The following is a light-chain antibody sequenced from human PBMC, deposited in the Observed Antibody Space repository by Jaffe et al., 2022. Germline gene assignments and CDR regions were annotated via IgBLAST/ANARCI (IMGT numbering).Light chain of an antibody. J-gene: IGKJ4*01. Sequence: EIVMTQSPDTLSVSPGESATLSCRASQSISSNLAWYQQKPGQVPRLLVYAASTRASGIPARFSGSGFGTEFTLTISGLQSEDFAVYYCQQYNDWPPLTFGGGTKVEIK. CDR2: AAS. CDR3: QQYNDWPPLT. CDR1: QSISSN. V-gene: IGKV3-15*01.